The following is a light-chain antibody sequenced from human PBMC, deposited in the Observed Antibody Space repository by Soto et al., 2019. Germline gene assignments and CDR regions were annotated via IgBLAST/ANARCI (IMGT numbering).Light chain of an antibody. V-gene: IGLV2-8*01. CDR1: SSDVGDNY. CDR2: EVS. Sequence: QSALTQPPSASGSPGQSVTISCTGTSSDVGDNYVSWYQQHQGKAPKLIIYEVSQRPSGVPDRFSGSKSGNTASLTVSGLQTEDEADYYCSAYAGSNNFVFGSGTKLTVL. CDR3: SAYAGSNNFV. J-gene: IGLJ1*01.